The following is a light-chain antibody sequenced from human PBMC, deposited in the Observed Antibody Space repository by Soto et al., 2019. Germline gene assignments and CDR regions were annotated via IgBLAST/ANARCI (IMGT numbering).Light chain of an antibody. CDR1: QTLDSM. Sequence: IVLTQSPATLSVSPGERATLSCWASQTLDSMVAWYQQKSGQAPRLLIYSASARATGVPARFSGYGSGTEFTLTISSLQSEDSAVYYCHQYNSWPRGTFGPGTKVDIK. V-gene: IGKV3-15*01. J-gene: IGKJ3*01. CDR3: HQYNSWPRGT. CDR2: SAS.